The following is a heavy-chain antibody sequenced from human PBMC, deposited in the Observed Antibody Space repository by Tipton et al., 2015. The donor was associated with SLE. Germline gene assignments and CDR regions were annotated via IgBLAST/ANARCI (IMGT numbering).Heavy chain of an antibody. CDR1: GFTLSSCA. Sequence: SLRLSCVASGFTLSSCAMHWVRQAPGKGLEWVAVISYDASDKFYAESVKGRFTISRDNSKNTLYLQMNSLRTNDTAVYYCVREYQGSFYVNGAFDVWGQGTVVTVSS. J-gene: IGHJ3*01. V-gene: IGHV3-30*04. D-gene: IGHD1-26*01. CDR2: ISYDASDK. CDR3: VREYQGSFYVNGAFDV.